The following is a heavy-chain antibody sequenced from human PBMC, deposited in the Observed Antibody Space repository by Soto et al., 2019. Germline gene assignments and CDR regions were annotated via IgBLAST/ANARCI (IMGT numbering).Heavy chain of an antibody. Sequence: QVQLVQSGAEVKKPGASVKVSCKASGYTFTSYDINWVRQVTGQGLAWMGWMKTNSGNTGYAQKFQGRVTMTRNNSISTAYMELSSLISEDTAVYYCARTLYGDNVDAWGQGNLVTVSS. CDR2: MKTNSGNT. CDR1: GYTFTSYD. D-gene: IGHD4-17*01. J-gene: IGHJ4*02. V-gene: IGHV1-8*01. CDR3: ARTLYGDNVDA.